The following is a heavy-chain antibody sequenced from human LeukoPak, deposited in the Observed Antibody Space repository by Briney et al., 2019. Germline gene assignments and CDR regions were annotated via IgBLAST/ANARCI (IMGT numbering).Heavy chain of an antibody. CDR2: IYYSGST. CDR1: GGSISSSSFY. V-gene: IGHV4-39*02. CDR3: ASEHYDFWSGYLTPPSDY. Sequence: SETLSLTCTVSGGSISSSSFYWGWVRQPPGKGLEWLGSIYYSGSTYYNPSLKSRVTISVDTSKNQCSLKLTSVTAADTAVYYCASEHYDFWSGYLTPPSDYWGQGTLVTVSS. J-gene: IGHJ4*02. D-gene: IGHD3-3*01.